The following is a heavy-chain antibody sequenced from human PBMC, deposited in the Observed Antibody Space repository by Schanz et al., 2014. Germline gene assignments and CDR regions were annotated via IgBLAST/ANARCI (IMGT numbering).Heavy chain of an antibody. CDR1: GFTFSGYG. D-gene: IGHD3-3*01. Sequence: QVQLVESGGGVVQPGRSLRLSCAASGFTFSGYGMHWVRQAPGKGLEWVAIISYDGRHKNYADSVKGRFTTSRDNSKNTMYLQMNSLRAEDTAVYYCARDKGGYYPFDYWGQGTLVTVSS. J-gene: IGHJ4*02. V-gene: IGHV3-30*03. CDR3: ARDKGGYYPFDY. CDR2: ISYDGRHK.